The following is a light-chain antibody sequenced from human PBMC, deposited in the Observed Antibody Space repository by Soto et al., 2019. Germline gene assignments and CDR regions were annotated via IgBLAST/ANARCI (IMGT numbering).Light chain of an antibody. J-gene: IGKJ1*01. CDR2: KAS. V-gene: IGKV1-5*03. CDR3: LQYNSYSPA. Sequence: DIQMTQSPSTLSASVGDRVTITCRASQSISSWLAWYQQKPGKAPKLLIYKASSLESGVPSRFSGSGSGTEFTVTISSLQPDDFATYYCLQYNSYSPAFGQGTKVEIK. CDR1: QSISSW.